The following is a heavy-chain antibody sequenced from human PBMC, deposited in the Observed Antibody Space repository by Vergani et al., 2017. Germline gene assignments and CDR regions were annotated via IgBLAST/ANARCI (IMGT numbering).Heavy chain of an antibody. CDR2: INPNSGGT. D-gene: IGHD7-27*01. CDR1: GYTFTGYY. V-gene: IGHV1-2*04. J-gene: IGHJ3*02. Sequence: QVQLVQSGAEVKKPGASVKVSCKASGYTFTGYYMHWVRQAPGQGLEWTGWINPNSGGTNYAQKFQGWVTMTRDTSISTAYMELSRLRSDDTAVYYCARDSRPYSGSGNLTGYDAFDIWGQGTMVTVSS. CDR3: ARDSRPYSGSGNLTGYDAFDI.